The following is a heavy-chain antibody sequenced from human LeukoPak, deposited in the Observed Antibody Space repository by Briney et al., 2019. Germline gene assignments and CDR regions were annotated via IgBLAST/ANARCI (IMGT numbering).Heavy chain of an antibody. V-gene: IGHV4-30-4*01. Sequence: SETLSLTCTVSGGSISSGDYYWSWIRQPPGKGLEWIGYIYYSGSTYYNPSLKSRVTISVDTSKNQFSLKLSSVTAADTAVYYCAREGSFPDYMDVWGKGTTVTVSS. CDR3: AREGSFPDYMDV. CDR1: GGSISSGDYY. J-gene: IGHJ6*03. D-gene: IGHD2-15*01. CDR2: IYYSGST.